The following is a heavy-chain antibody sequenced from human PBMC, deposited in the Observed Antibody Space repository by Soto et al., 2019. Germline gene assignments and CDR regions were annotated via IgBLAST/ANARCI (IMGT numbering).Heavy chain of an antibody. CDR2: ISGSGGST. Sequence: GGSLRLSCAASGFTFSSYAMSWVRQAPGKGLEWVSAISGSGGSTYYADSVKGRFTISRDNSKNTLYLQMNSLRAEDTAVYYCAKDPTIAVAGSYYYYYMDVWGKGTTVTVSS. J-gene: IGHJ6*03. V-gene: IGHV3-23*01. D-gene: IGHD6-19*01. CDR3: AKDPTIAVAGSYYYYYMDV. CDR1: GFTFSSYA.